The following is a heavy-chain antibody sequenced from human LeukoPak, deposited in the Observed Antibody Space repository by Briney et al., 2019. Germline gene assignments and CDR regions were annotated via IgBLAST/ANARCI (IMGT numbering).Heavy chain of an antibody. CDR1: GGSISSYH. Sequence: SETLSLTCTVSGGSISSYHWSWIRQPPGKGLEWIGYIYYSGSTNYNPSLKSRVTISVDTSKNQFSLKLSSVTAADTAVYYCARHGYCSGGSCPTVERWFDPWGQGTPVTVSS. CDR2: IYYSGST. J-gene: IGHJ5*02. CDR3: ARHGYCSGGSCPTVERWFDP. D-gene: IGHD2-15*01. V-gene: IGHV4-59*08.